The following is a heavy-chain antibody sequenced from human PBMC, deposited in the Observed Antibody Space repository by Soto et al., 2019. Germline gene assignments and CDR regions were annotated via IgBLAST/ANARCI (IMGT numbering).Heavy chain of an antibody. V-gene: IGHV4-59*08. CDR1: GGSIRSYY. J-gene: IGHJ4*02. CDR3: ARLGTPVAPFDY. Sequence: QVQLQESGPGLVEPSETLSLTCTVSGGSIRSYYWSWIRQPPGKGLEWIGNIYYSGSTNYNPSLTSRXXLXVXXSKNQFSLKLSSVTAADTAVYYCARLGTPVAPFDYWGQGTLVTVSS. D-gene: IGHD4-17*01. CDR2: IYYSGST.